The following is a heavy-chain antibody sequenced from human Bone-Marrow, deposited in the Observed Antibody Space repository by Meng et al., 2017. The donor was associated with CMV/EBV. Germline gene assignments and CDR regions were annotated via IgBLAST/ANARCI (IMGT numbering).Heavy chain of an antibody. CDR2: INPSGGST. CDR3: ARGRVGTAITGTGGGMDD. V-gene: IGHV1-46*01. CDR1: GYTFTSYY. Sequence: ASVKVSCKASGYTFTSYYMHWVRRAPGQGFEWMGIINPSGGSTSYAQKFQGRVTMTRDTSTSTVYVELSSLRSEDTAVYYRARGRVGTAITGTGGGMDDWGQGTTVTVSS. J-gene: IGHJ6*02. D-gene: IGHD1-7*01.